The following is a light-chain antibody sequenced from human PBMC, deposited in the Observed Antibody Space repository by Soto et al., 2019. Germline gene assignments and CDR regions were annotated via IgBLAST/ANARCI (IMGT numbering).Light chain of an antibody. CDR1: QAVTSPF. CDR2: STS. V-gene: IGKV3-20*01. Sequence: EIVLTQSPGTLSLSPGERATLSCRASQAVTSPFLAWYQQKPGQAPRLVIYSTSGRATGIPDRFSGSGSGTDFTLTISSLEPEDSAVYYCQQYGSSPRTFGQGTKVEV. CDR3: QQYGSSPRT. J-gene: IGKJ1*01.